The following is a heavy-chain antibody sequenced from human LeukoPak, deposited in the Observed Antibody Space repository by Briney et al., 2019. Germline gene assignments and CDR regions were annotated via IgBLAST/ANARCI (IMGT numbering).Heavy chain of an antibody. Sequence: GTSLRLSCAASGFTFSSYAMSWVRQAPGKGLEWVSAISGSGGSTYYADSVKGRFTIPRDNSKNTLYLQMNSLRAEDTAVYYCAKDPSADSYYYDSSGYYLFDYWGQGTLVTVSS. CDR2: ISGSGGST. CDR1: GFTFSSYA. CDR3: AKDPSADSYYYDSSGYYLFDY. D-gene: IGHD3-22*01. J-gene: IGHJ4*02. V-gene: IGHV3-23*01.